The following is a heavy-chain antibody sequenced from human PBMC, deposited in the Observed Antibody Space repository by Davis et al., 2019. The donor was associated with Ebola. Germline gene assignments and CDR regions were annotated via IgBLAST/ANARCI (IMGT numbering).Heavy chain of an antibody. CDR2: IKPDGSER. Sequence: PGGSLRLSCAASGFTFSSYAMSWVRQAPGKGLEWVASIKPDGSERHYVDSVRGRFTISRDNAKNSLDLQMNSLRAEDTAVYYCARDWDGDGSGIDYWGQGTLVTVSS. CDR1: GFTFSSYA. V-gene: IGHV3-7*03. J-gene: IGHJ4*02. D-gene: IGHD3-10*01. CDR3: ARDWDGDGSGIDY.